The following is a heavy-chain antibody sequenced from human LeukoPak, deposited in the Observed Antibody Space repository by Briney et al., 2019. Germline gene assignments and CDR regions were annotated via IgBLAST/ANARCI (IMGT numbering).Heavy chain of an antibody. V-gene: IGHV1-3*01. CDR1: GYTFTSYG. CDR3: ARSDSSSWPFDY. Sequence: ASVKVSCKASGYTFTSYGISWVRQAPGQRLEWMGWINAGNGNTKYSQKFQGRVTITRDTSASTAYMELSSLRSEDTAVYYCARSDSSSWPFDYWGQGTLVTVSS. CDR2: INAGNGNT. J-gene: IGHJ4*02. D-gene: IGHD6-13*01.